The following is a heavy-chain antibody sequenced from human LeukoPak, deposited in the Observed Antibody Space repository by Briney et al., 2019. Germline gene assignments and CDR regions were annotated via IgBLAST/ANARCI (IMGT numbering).Heavy chain of an antibody. D-gene: IGHD3-10*01. CDR2: IYTSGNT. CDR1: GGSISSGSYY. V-gene: IGHV4-61*02. Sequence: SETLSLTCTVSGGSISSGSYYWSWIRQPAGKGLEWIGRIYTSGNTNYNPSLKSRVTISVDTSKNQFSLKLSSVTAADTAVYYCARDWEDYYGSGNWFDPWGQGTLVTVSS. J-gene: IGHJ5*02. CDR3: ARDWEDYYGSGNWFDP.